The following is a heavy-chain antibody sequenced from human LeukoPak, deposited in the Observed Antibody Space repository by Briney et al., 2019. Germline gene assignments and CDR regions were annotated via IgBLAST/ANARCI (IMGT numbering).Heavy chain of an antibody. D-gene: IGHD1-26*01. CDR1: GDSISTYY. CDR3: ARNGSPQLWFDP. J-gene: IGHJ5*02. V-gene: IGHV4-59*01. CDR2: ISYSGST. Sequence: SETLSLTCTVSGDSISTYYWSWIRQPPGKGLEWIGYISYSGSTNYNPSLKSRVTISVDTSKNHFSLKLSSVTAADTAVYYCARNGSPQLWFDPWGRGTLVTVSS.